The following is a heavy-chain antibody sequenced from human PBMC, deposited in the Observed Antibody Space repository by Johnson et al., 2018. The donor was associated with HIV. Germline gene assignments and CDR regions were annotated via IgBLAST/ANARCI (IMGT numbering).Heavy chain of an antibody. V-gene: IGHV3-30*18. D-gene: IGHD6-6*01. CDR3: AKVHIPARWSAAYDI. CDR1: GFTFGSYG. Sequence: QVQLVESGGGVVQPGRSLRLSCAASGFTFGSYGIHWVRQAPGKGLEWVAVISYDGSNKYYADSVKGRFTIFRDNSKNTLYLQMSSLRPEDTAVYYCAKVHIPARWSAAYDIWGRGTLVTVSS. CDR2: ISYDGSNK. J-gene: IGHJ3*02.